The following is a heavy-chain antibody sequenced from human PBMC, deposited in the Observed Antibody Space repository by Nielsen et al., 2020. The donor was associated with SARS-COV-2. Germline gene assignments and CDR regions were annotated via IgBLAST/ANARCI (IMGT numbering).Heavy chain of an antibody. J-gene: IGHJ4*02. CDR1: GGTFSTYT. CDR2: IIPIFGTA. D-gene: IGHD4-17*01. V-gene: IGHV1-69*13. CDR3: ARVGNTVTEDY. Sequence: SVKASCKASGGTFSTYTINWVRQAPGQGLEWMGGIIPIFGTANYAQKFQGRVTITADESTSTAYMELSSLRSEDTAVYYCARVGNTVTEDYWGQGTLVNVSS.